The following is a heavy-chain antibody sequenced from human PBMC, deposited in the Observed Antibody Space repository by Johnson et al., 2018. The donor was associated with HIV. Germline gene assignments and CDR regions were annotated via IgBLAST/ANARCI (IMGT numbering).Heavy chain of an antibody. V-gene: IGHV3-33*06. D-gene: IGHD1-26*01. J-gene: IGHJ3*02. CDR1: GFTFSSYG. CDR3: AKDLGIVGAVHRTFDI. CDR2: IWYDGSQK. Sequence: QMQLVESGGGVVQPGGSLRLSCAASGFTFSSYGMHWVRQAPGKGLEWVAVIWYDGSQKYYTDSVKGRFTISRDNSKNTLYLQMNSLRAEDTAVYYYAKDLGIVGAVHRTFDIWGQGTMVTVSS.